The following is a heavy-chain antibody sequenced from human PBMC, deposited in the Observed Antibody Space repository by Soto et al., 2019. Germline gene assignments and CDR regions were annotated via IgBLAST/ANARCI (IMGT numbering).Heavy chain of an antibody. Sequence: TLSLTCAVYGGSFSGYYWSWIRQPPGKGLEWIGEINHSGSTNYNPSLKSRVTISVDTSKNQFSLKLSSVTAADTAVYYCARARFLEWLLSRYYYYYGMDVWGQGTTVTVSS. CDR1: GGSFSGYY. J-gene: IGHJ6*02. CDR2: INHSGST. CDR3: ARARFLEWLLSRYYYYYGMDV. D-gene: IGHD3-3*01. V-gene: IGHV4-34*01.